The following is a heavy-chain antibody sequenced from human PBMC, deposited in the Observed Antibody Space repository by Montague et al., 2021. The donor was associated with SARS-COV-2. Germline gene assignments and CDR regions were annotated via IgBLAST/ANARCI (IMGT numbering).Heavy chain of an antibody. V-gene: IGHV2-70*01. CDR2: IDWXDDK. Sequence: PALVKPTQTLTLTCTFSGFSLSTSGMCVSWIRQPPGKALEWLALIDWXDDKYYSTSLKTRLTISKDTSKNQVVLTMTNMDPVDTATYYCARISARYSSGWSAFDCRGQGTRVTVSS. J-gene: IGHJ4*02. CDR1: GFSLSTSGMC. CDR3: ARISARYSSGWSAFDC. D-gene: IGHD6-19*01.